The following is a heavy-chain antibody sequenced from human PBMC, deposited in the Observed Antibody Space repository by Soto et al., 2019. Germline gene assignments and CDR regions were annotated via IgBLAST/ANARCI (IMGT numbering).Heavy chain of an antibody. CDR1: GGTFSSYA. V-gene: IGHV1-69*01. D-gene: IGHD3-22*01. Sequence: QVQLVQSGAEVKKPGSSVKVSCKASGGTFSSYAISWVRQAPGQGLEWMGGIIPIFGTANYAQKFQGRVTITADESTRTAYMVLSSLRSEDTAVYYCAREGSYYYDSSGYRDFDYWGQGTLVTVSS. CDR3: AREGSYYYDSSGYRDFDY. CDR2: IIPIFGTA. J-gene: IGHJ4*02.